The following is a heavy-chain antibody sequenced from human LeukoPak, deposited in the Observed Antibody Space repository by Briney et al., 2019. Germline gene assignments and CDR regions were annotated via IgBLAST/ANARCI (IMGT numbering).Heavy chain of an antibody. Sequence: ASVKVSCKASGYTFAGYYMHWVRQAPGQGLEWMGRINPNSGGTDYAQKFQGRVTMTRDTSISTAYMELSRLRSDDTAVYYCARVIFGDSNAIDYWGQGTLVTVSS. CDR3: ARVIFGDSNAIDY. CDR2: INPNSGGT. CDR1: GYTFAGYY. D-gene: IGHD3-3*01. J-gene: IGHJ4*02. V-gene: IGHV1-2*06.